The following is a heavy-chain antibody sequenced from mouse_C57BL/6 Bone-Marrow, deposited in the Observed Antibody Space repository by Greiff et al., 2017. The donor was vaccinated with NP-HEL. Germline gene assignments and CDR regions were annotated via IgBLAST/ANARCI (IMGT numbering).Heavy chain of an antibody. CDR2: ISSGGSYT. J-gene: IGHJ3*01. Sequence: EVKLVESGGDLVKPGGSLKLSCAASGFTFSSYGMSWVRQTPDKRLEWVATISSGGSYTYYPDSVKGRFTISRDNAKNTLYLQMSSLKSEDTAMYYCARPSYGSSYALFAYWGQGTLVTVSA. D-gene: IGHD1-1*01. CDR1: GFTFSSYG. CDR3: ARPSYGSSYALFAY. V-gene: IGHV5-6*01.